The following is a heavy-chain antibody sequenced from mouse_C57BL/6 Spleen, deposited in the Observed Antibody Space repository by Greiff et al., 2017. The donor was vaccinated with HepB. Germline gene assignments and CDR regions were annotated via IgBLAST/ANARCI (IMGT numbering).Heavy chain of an antibody. V-gene: IGHV3-6*01. Sequence: ESGPGLVKPSQSLSLTCSVTGYSITSGYYWNWIRQFPGNKLEWMGYISYDGSNNYNPSLKNRISITRDTSKNQFFLKLNSVTTEDTATYYCARGGYGGYAMDYWGQGTSVTVSS. D-gene: IGHD2-10*02. CDR2: ISYDGSN. CDR3: ARGGYGGYAMDY. J-gene: IGHJ4*01. CDR1: GYSITSGYY.